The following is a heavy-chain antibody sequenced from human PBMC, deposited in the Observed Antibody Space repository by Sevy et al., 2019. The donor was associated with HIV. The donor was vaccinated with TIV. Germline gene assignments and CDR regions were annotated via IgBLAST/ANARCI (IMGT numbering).Heavy chain of an antibody. V-gene: IGHV4-31*03. Sequence: SETRSLTCTVSGGSISSGGYYWSWIRQHPGKGLEWIGYIYYSGSTYYNPSLKSRVTISVDTSKNQFSLKLSSVTAADTAVYYCARGGVKKVPVDYWGQGTLVTVSS. J-gene: IGHJ4*02. CDR2: IYYSGST. CDR3: ARGGVKKVPVDY. D-gene: IGHD3-16*01. CDR1: GGSISSGGYY.